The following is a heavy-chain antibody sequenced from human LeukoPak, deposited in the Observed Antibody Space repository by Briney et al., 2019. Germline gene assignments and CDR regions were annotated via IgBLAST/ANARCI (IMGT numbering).Heavy chain of an antibody. V-gene: IGHV3-23*01. J-gene: IGHJ4*02. CDR2: ISGSGGST. CDR1: GFTFSSYA. CDR3: AKAHTEYQLLSGFY. Sequence: GSLRLSFSASGFTFSSYAMSWVRQAPGEGLEWVSAISGSGGSTYYADSGKGRFTISRDNSKNTLYLQMNSLRAEDTAVYYCAKAHTEYQLLSGFYWGQGTLVTVSS. D-gene: IGHD2-2*01.